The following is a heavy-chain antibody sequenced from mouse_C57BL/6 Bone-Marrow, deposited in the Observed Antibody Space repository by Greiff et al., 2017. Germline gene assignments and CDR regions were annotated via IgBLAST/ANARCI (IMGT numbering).Heavy chain of an antibody. Sequence: EVQGVESGGGLVQPGGSLKLSCAASGFSFSDYYMYWVRQTPEKRLEWVAYISNGGGRTYYPDTVKGRFTISRDNAKNTVYLQRRRLKSEDTAMYECARGFGDEAWFAYWGQGTLVTVAA. CDR1: GFSFSDYY. CDR2: ISNGGGRT. V-gene: IGHV5-12*01. D-gene: IGHD3-3*01. J-gene: IGHJ3*01. CDR3: ARGFGDEAWFAY.